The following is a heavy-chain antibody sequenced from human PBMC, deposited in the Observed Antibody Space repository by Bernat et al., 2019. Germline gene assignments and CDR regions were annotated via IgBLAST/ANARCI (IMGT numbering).Heavy chain of an antibody. D-gene: IGHD3-3*01. CDR2: INGSGSLI. J-gene: IGHJ4*02. Sequence: EVQLVESGGDLVQPGGSLRLSCAASGFTFSIYSMNWVRQAPGKGLEWVSYINGSGSLIYYADSVKGRFTISRDNAKNSLFLQMNSLGAEDTAVYYCARLTRGQILGNWGQGTLVTVSS. CDR3: ARLTRGQILGN. CDR1: GFTFSIYS. V-gene: IGHV3-48*01.